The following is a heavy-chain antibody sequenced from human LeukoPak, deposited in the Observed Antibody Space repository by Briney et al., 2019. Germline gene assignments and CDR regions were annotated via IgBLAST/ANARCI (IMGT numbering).Heavy chain of an antibody. CDR2: ISGSGGTT. Sequence: GGSLRLSCAASGFIFSSYAMTWVRQAPGKGLEWVSGISGSGGTTYYADSVKGRFTISRDNSRNTLYLQMNSLRAEDTALYYCARAGDLDYWGQGTLVTVSS. CDR1: GFIFSSYA. CDR3: ARAGDLDY. J-gene: IGHJ4*02. V-gene: IGHV3-23*01. D-gene: IGHD5-24*01.